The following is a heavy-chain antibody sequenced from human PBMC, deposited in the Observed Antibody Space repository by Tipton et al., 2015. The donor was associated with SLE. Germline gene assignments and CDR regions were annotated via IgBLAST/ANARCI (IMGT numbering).Heavy chain of an antibody. CDR1: GGSISSYY. J-gene: IGHJ5*02. Sequence: TLSLTCTVSGGSISSYYWSWIRQSPGKGPEWIGNIYYSGSTNYNPSLKSRVTISVDTSKNQFSLKLSAVTAADTAVYYCARDVGPGWFDPWGQGTPVTVSS. V-gene: IGHV4-59*01. CDR3: ARDVGPGWFDP. CDR2: IYYSGST. D-gene: IGHD1-26*01.